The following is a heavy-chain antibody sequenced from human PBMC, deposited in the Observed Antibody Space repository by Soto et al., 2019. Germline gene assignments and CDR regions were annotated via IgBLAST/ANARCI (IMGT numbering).Heavy chain of an antibody. D-gene: IGHD2-15*01. Sequence: QVQLVQAGADVKRPESSMKVSCKTSGGTFNNYAINWVRQSPGPGLEGMGAIIPISGTTKYAQKFQGRVTITADQSTSTVYMELSSLRSEETAVYYCARVGWLSCSGAVGFKKPFDYWGQGTLVTVSS. CDR3: ARVGWLSCSGAVGFKKPFDY. J-gene: IGHJ4*02. CDR1: GGTFNNYA. CDR2: IIPISGTT. V-gene: IGHV1-69*01.